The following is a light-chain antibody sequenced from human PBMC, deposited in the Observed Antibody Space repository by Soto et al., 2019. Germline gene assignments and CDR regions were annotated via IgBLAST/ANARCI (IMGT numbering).Light chain of an antibody. J-gene: IGKJ3*01. CDR1: QTVSDD. CDR2: GAS. V-gene: IGKV3-15*01. Sequence: EIVMTQSPATLFVSPGERATLSCRASQTVSDDLAWYQQKPGQAPRLLIYGASTRATDIPARFSGGGSGTEITLTISSLQSEDAAIYHCQQYHDWPPITFGPGTKVNI. CDR3: QQYHDWPPIT.